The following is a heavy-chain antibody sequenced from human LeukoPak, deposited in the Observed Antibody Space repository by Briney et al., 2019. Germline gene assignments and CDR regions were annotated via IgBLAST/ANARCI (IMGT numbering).Heavy chain of an antibody. D-gene: IGHD5-18*01. Sequence: GGSLRLSCAASGFIFNSYAMGWVRQAPERGLEWVSTISSSGRATYFADSVKGRFTISRDNSKNTLYLQMNSLRAEDTAVYYCARDSYSYGAPGYWGQGTLVTVSS. J-gene: IGHJ4*02. CDR1: GFIFNSYA. CDR3: ARDSYSYGAPGY. V-gene: IGHV3-23*01. CDR2: ISSSGRAT.